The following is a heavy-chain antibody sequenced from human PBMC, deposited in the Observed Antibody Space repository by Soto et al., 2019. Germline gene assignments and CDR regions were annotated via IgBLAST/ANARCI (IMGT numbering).Heavy chain of an antibody. V-gene: IGHV4-59*11. CDR1: GGSISSHY. D-gene: IGHD1-26*01. J-gene: IGHJ6*02. Sequence: SETLSLTCTVSGGSISSHYWSRVRPAPGKGLEWIGHIYYRGSTNYNPSLRSRSTISVDTSKNQFSLKLNSVTTADAAVYYCARDGREASGMDVWGQGTKVTVSS. CDR3: ARDGREASGMDV. CDR2: IYYRGST.